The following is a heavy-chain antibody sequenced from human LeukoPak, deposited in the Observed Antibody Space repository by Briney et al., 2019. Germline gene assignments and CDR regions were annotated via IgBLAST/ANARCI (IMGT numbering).Heavy chain of an antibody. D-gene: IGHD1-26*01. CDR3: ARSRGWDDAFDI. CDR2: ICYSGST. CDR1: GGSISTYY. Sequence: SETLSLTCTVSGGSISTYYWSWIRQPPGKGLEWIGYICYSGSTNYNPSLKSRVTISVDTSKNQFSLKLSSVTAADTAVYYCARSRGWDDAFDIWGQGTMVTVSS. V-gene: IGHV4-59*01. J-gene: IGHJ3*02.